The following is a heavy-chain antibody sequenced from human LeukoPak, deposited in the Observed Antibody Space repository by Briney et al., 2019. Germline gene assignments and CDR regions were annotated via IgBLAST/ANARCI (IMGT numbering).Heavy chain of an antibody. CDR3: ANAVCTTSSCSGFYGMDV. J-gene: IGHJ6*02. Sequence: GRSLRLSCAASGFTFSSYAMHWVRQAPGKGLEWVAVISYDGSNKYYADSVKGRFTISRDNSKNTLYLQMNSLRAEDTAVYYCANAVCTTSSCSGFYGMDVWGQGTTVAVSS. CDR2: ISYDGSNK. CDR1: GFTFSSYA. V-gene: IGHV3-30*04. D-gene: IGHD2-2*01.